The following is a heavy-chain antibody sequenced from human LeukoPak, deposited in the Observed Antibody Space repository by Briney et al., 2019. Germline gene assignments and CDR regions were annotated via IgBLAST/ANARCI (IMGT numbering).Heavy chain of an antibody. V-gene: IGHV1-18*01. J-gene: IGHJ1*01. CDR3: ARDHIVGATTSVYFQH. CDR1: GYTFTSYG. CDR2: ISAYNGNT. Sequence: GASVKVSCKASGYTFTSYGISWVRQAPGQGLEWMGWISAYNGNTNYAQKVQGRVTMTTDTSTSTAYMELRSLRSDDTAVYYCARDHIVGATTSVYFQHWGQGTLVTVSS. D-gene: IGHD1-26*01.